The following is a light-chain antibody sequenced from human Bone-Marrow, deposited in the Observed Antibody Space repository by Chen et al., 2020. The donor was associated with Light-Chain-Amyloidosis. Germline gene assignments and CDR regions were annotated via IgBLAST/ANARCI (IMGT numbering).Light chain of an antibody. CDR2: DDS. J-gene: IGLJ3*02. CDR1: NIGSTS. Sequence: SYVLTQPSSVSVAPGQTATLACGGNNIGSTSVHWYQQTSGQDPLLVFYDDSDRPSGIPERLSGSNSGNTATLTISRVEAGDEADYYCQVWDRSSDRPVFGGGTKLTVL. CDR3: QVWDRSSDRPV. V-gene: IGLV3-21*02.